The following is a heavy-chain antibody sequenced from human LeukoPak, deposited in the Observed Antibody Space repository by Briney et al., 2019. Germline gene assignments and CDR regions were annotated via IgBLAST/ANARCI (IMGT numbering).Heavy chain of an antibody. V-gene: IGHV4-34*01. D-gene: IGHD3-3*01. CDR1: GGSFSVYH. J-gene: IGHJ4*02. CDR2: INHSGST. CDR3: AREDYDFWSGYYIRFDY. Sequence: ASETLSLTCAVYGGSFSVYHWSWIRQPPGKGLEWIGEINHSGSTNYNPSLKSRVTISVDTSKNQFSLKLSSVTAADTAVYYCAREDYDFWSGYYIRFDYWGQGTLVTVSS.